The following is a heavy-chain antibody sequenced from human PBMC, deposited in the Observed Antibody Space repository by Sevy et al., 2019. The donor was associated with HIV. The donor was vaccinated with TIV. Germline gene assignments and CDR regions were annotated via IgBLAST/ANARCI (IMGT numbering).Heavy chain of an antibody. D-gene: IGHD3-3*01. J-gene: IGHJ6*02. V-gene: IGHV1-8*02. Sequence: ASVKVSCKASGDTFITYDINWVRQATGQGLEWMGWMSPKSGNTGFAQKFQGRLTRTRDTSKSQAYMELSGLRSEDTAVYYCASGGSGDVWNYEYYYYGMDVWGQGTTVTVSS. CDR3: ASGGSGDVWNYEYYYYGMDV. CDR1: GDTFITYD. CDR2: MSPKSGNT.